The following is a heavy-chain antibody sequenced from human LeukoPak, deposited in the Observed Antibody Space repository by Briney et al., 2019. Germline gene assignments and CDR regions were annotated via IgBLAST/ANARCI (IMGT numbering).Heavy chain of an antibody. J-gene: IGHJ4*02. CDR3: VREAAATLFDY. Sequence: GGSLRLSCAASEFTFSSYWRNWLRQAPGKGLEWVAAISSSSRDIFYADSVKGRFSISRDNTQNSLSLRMNSLRAEDTAVYYCVREAAATLFDYWGQGTLVTVSS. CDR1: EFTFSSYW. V-gene: IGHV3-21*01. D-gene: IGHD1-26*01. CDR2: ISSSSRDI.